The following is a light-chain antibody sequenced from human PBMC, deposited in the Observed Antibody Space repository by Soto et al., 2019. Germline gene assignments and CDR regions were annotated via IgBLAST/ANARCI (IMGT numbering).Light chain of an antibody. CDR1: QSIRND. V-gene: IGKV1-17*01. Sequence: IQMTQYQYSLSASVRDSVTITFRASQSIRNDLGWYQQKPGKAPKRLIYAASSLQSGVPSRFSGSGSGTEFTLTIDSLQPEDFAAYYCVQLKSYPSTVGQWTRPEI. J-gene: IGKJ5*01. CDR2: AAS. CDR3: VQLKSYPST.